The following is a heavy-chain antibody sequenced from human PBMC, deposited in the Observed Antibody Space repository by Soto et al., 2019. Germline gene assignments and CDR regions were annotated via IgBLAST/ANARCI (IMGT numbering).Heavy chain of an antibody. CDR3: AREDYSNFDD. D-gene: IGHD4-4*01. Sequence: GSLRLSCAGSGFTFSDSWMDWVRQAPGKGPEWVSSISSSSSYIYSADSVKGRFTISRDNAKNSLYLQMNSLRAEDTAVYYCAREDYSNFDDWGQGPPVTLSS. V-gene: IGHV3-21*01. J-gene: IGHJ4*02. CDR1: GFTFSDSW. CDR2: ISSSSSYI.